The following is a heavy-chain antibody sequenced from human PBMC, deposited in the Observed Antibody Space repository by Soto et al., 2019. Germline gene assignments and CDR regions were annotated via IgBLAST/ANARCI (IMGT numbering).Heavy chain of an antibody. CDR2: ISGSGGST. V-gene: IGHV3-23*01. D-gene: IGHD3-10*01. CDR3: AKDFYGSGSYSSDYYYGMDV. Sequence: PGGSLRLSCAASGFTFSSYAMGWVRQAPGKGLEWVSAISGSGGSTYYADSVKGRFTISRDNSKNTLYLQMNSLRAEDTAVYYCAKDFYGSGSYSSDYYYGMDVWGQGTTVTVSS. J-gene: IGHJ6*02. CDR1: GFTFSSYA.